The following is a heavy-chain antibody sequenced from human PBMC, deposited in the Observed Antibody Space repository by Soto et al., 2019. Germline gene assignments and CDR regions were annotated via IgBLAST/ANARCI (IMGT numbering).Heavy chain of an antibody. CDR3: ARQGLHGSDWDGMDV. V-gene: IGHV5-51*01. CDR1: GYTFTNYW. D-gene: IGHD3-9*01. J-gene: IGHJ6*02. CDR2: IYPGHFDT. Sequence: GESLKISCKGSGYTFTNYWIGWVRQMPGKGLEWMGIIYPGHFDTKYSPSLQGQVTISADNSISIVYLQWSSLTASDTAIYYCARQGLHGSDWDGMDVWGQGTTVTVSS.